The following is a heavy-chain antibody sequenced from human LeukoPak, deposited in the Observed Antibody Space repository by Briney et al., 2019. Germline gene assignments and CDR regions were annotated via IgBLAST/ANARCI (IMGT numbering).Heavy chain of an antibody. CDR3: KADNIVVVPAASWADDAFDI. CDR1: GFTFSSYA. Sequence: GGSLRLSCAASGFTFSSYAMPWVRQAPGKGLEWVAVISYDGSNKYYADSVKGRFTISRDNSKNTLYLQMNSLRAEDTAVYYCKADNIVVVPAASWADDAFDIWGQGTMVTVSS. CDR2: ISYDGSNK. V-gene: IGHV3-30-3*01. J-gene: IGHJ3*02. D-gene: IGHD2-2*01.